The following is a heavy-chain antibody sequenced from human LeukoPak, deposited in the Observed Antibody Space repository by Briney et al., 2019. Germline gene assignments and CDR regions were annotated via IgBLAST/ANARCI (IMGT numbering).Heavy chain of an antibody. D-gene: IGHD6-13*01. J-gene: IGHJ4*02. CDR1: GFIFDDYG. CDR3: ARDVYGDSSWLTPPGY. CDR2: INWIGGST. Sequence: TGGSLRLSCAASGFIFDDYGMSWVRQTPGKGLEWVSGINWIGGSTGYADSVKGRFTISRDNAKNSLYLQMNSLRAEDTAVYYCARDVYGDSSWLTPPGYWGQGTLVTVSS. V-gene: IGHV3-20*04.